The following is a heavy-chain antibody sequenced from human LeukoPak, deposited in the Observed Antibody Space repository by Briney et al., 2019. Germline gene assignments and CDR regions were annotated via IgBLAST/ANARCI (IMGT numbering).Heavy chain of an antibody. CDR2: VSYLGDDQ. CDR1: GFTFSSCV. Sequence: PGGSLRLSCAASGFTFSSCVIHWVRQSPGKGLEWVAVVSYLGDDQFYAESVKGRFTISRDNSKKTVFLQMNSLRGEDTAVYYCAKDRSSGPHYYYGMDVWGRGTTVIVSS. CDR3: AKDRSSGPHYYYGMDV. J-gene: IGHJ6*02. D-gene: IGHD3-22*01. V-gene: IGHV3-30*18.